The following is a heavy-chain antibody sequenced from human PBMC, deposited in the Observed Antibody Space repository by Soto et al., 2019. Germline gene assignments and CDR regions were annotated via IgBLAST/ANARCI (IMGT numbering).Heavy chain of an antibody. CDR3: ARGPVVVSD. CDR2: INPKSGGT. J-gene: IGHJ4*02. Sequence: ASVNVSCKSSGYTFIDYYIHWVRQAPGQGLEWMGWINPKSGGTNYAQKFQGRVTVTSDTSINTAHMELSRLRSDDTAIYYCARGPVVVSDWGQGTLVTVSS. V-gene: IGHV1-2*02. D-gene: IGHD3-22*01. CDR1: GYTFIDYY.